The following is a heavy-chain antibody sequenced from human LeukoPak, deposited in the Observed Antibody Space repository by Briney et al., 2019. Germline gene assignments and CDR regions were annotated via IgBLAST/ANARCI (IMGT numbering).Heavy chain of an antibody. CDR3: ARVKGVVTAILDY. D-gene: IGHD2-21*02. CDR1: AYSISSGYS. J-gene: IGHJ4*02. V-gene: IGHV4-38-2*02. Sequence: PSETLSLTCTVSAYSISSGYSWGWIRQTPGKGLEWIGSIYHSESTYYNPSLKSRVTFSVDTSKNQFSLKLISVTAADTAVYYCARVKGVVTAILDYWGQGTLVTVSS. CDR2: IYHSEST.